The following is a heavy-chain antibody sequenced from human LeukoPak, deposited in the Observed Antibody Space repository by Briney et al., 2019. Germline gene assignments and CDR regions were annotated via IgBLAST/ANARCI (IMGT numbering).Heavy chain of an antibody. CDR3: ARVGRTASGRDY. V-gene: IGHV3-11*01. Sequence: GGSLRLSCAASGFSLSDYYMSWIRQAPGKGLEWVSYISTSGSTVYYADSVQGRFTLSRDNSKNSLFLLMNSLRAEDTAVCYCARVGRTASGRDYWGQGTLVTVSS. CDR1: GFSLSDYY. J-gene: IGHJ4*02. CDR2: ISTSGSTV. D-gene: IGHD2-15*01.